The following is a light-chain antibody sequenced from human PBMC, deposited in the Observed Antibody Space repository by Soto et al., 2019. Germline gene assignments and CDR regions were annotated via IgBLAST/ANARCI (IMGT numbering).Light chain of an antibody. Sequence: QSVLTQPASVSGSPGQSITISCTGSSSAVGSYRFVSWYQHHPGKVPKLIIYEGGKRPSGVSNRFSGSEPGNTASLTISGLQAEDEADYYCGSSAPIRTLVFGTGTKVTVL. CDR2: EGG. V-gene: IGLV2-23*01. J-gene: IGLJ1*01. CDR3: GSSAPIRTLV. CDR1: SSAVGSYRF.